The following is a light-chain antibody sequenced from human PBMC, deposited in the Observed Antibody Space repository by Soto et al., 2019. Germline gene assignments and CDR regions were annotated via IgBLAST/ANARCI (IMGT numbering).Light chain of an antibody. CDR3: QQYYSAPWT. CDR1: QAVLYNSNNKNY. V-gene: IGKV4-1*01. J-gene: IGKJ1*01. Sequence: DIVMTQSPDSLAVSLGERATINCKSSQAVLYNSNNKNYIAWYQQKPGQPPKLLIYWSSTREFGVPDRISGSGSGTDFSLTISSLQAEDVAVYYCQQYYSAPWTLGQGTKVDIK. CDR2: WSS.